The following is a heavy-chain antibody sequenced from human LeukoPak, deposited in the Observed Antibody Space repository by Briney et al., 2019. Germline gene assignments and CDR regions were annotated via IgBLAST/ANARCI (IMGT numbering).Heavy chain of an antibody. CDR2: IYYSGST. CDR1: GGSISSYY. CDR3: AGHAQDYYDILTGYLDY. V-gene: IGHV4-59*08. Sequence: SETLSLTCTVSGGSISSYYWSWIRQPPGKGLEWIGYIYYSGSTNSNPCLKSRVTISVDTSKNQFSLKLSSVTAADTAVYYCAGHAQDYYDILTGYLDYWGQGTLVTVSS. D-gene: IGHD3-9*01. J-gene: IGHJ4*02.